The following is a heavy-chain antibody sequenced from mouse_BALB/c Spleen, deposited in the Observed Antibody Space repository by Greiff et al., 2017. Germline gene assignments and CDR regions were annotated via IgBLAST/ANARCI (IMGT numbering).Heavy chain of an antibody. D-gene: IGHD2-1*01. CDR1: GYTFTSYV. CDR3: ARCHYGNYVDWYFDV. CDR2: INPYNDGT. V-gene: IGHV1-14*01. Sequence: EVQLQQSGPELVKPGASVKMSCKASGYTFTSYVMHWVKQKPGQGLEWIGYINPYNDGTKYNEKFKGKATLTSDKSSSTAYMELSSLTSEDSAVYYCARCHYGNYVDWYFDVWGAGTTVTVSS. J-gene: IGHJ1*01.